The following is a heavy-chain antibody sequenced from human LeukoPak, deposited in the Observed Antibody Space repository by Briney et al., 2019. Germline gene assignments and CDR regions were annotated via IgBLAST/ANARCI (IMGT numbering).Heavy chain of an antibody. Sequence: ASVMVTCKACGYTFTGYYMHWVRQAPGQGLAWMGWINPNSGGTNYAQKFQGRVTMTRDTSISTAYMELSRLRSDDTAVYYCARDSSGSYGSFDYWGQGTLVTVSS. CDR2: INPNSGGT. V-gene: IGHV1-2*02. CDR1: GYTFTGYY. CDR3: ARDSSGSYGSFDY. J-gene: IGHJ4*02. D-gene: IGHD1-26*01.